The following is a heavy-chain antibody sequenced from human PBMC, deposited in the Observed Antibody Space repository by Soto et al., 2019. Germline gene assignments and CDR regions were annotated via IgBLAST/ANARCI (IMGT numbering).Heavy chain of an antibody. CDR3: ARSPGSSWYRPYQSNWFDP. V-gene: IGHV4-39*07. CDR1: CGSISSSSYS. Sequence: PSETLSLTCIVSCGSISSSSYSWAWIRQPPGKGLEWIGTMYYGVNTYYNPSLESRVTISVDTSKNQFSLKLSSVTAADTAVYYCARSPGSSWYRPYQSNWFDPWGQGTLVTVSS. D-gene: IGHD6-13*01. J-gene: IGHJ5*02. CDR2: MYYGVNT.